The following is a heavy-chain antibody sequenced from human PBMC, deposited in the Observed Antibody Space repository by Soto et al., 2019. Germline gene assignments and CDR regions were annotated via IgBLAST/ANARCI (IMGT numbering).Heavy chain of an antibody. J-gene: IGHJ4*02. D-gene: IGHD4-4*01. CDR2: INAGNGKT. V-gene: IGHV1-3*01. CDR3: ARGSLYSNYADY. CDR1: GYTFTSYA. Sequence: QVQLVQSGAEVKKPGASVKVSCKASGYTFTSYAMHWVRQAPGQRLEWMGWINAGNGKTKYSQKFQGRVTITRDTSASTAYMELSSLRSEDTAVYYCARGSLYSNYADYWGQGTLVTVSS.